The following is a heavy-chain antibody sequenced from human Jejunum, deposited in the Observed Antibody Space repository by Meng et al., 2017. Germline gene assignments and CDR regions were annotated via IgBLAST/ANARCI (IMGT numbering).Heavy chain of an antibody. V-gene: IGHV3-23*01. J-gene: IGHJ6*02. CDR3: AKDLHWFSAMDV. CDR2: ILDNGAT. D-gene: IGHD3-10*01. CDR1: GFVFTTNA. Sequence: GGSLRLSCATSGFVFTTNAMTWVRQPPGKGPEWVSTILDNGATHYADSVKGRFTISRDNSMNAIYLQMNSLGPEDTAVYYCAKDLHWFSAMDVWGQGATVT.